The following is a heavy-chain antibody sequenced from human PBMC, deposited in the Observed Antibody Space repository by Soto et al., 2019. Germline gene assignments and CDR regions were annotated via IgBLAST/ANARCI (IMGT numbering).Heavy chain of an antibody. Sequence: EVQLVESGGGLVQPGGSLRLSCAASGFKSSKYWMTWVRQAPGKGLEGVANISPDGSEEYYVDSVKGRFTISRDNARNSLYLQMNSLRGEDTAVYYCTRDLNHDCGPWGQGTQVTVSS. V-gene: IGHV3-7*04. CDR3: TRDLNHDCGP. CDR2: ISPDGSEE. CDR1: GFKSSKYW. J-gene: IGHJ5*02. D-gene: IGHD2-21*01.